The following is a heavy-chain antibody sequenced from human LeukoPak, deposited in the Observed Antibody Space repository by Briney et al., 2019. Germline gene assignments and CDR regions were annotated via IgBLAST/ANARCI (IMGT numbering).Heavy chain of an antibody. D-gene: IGHD3-22*01. CDR2: ISGSGGST. CDR1: GFTFSSSA. V-gene: IGHV3-23*01. CDR3: AKGGWFYDSSGYYYPYYFDY. J-gene: IGHJ4*02. Sequence: GGSLRLSCAASGFTFSSSAMSWVRQAPGKGLEWVSAISGSGGSTYYADSVKGRFTISRDNSKNTLYLQMNSLRAEDTAVYYCAKGGWFYDSSGYYYPYYFDYWGQGTLVTVSS.